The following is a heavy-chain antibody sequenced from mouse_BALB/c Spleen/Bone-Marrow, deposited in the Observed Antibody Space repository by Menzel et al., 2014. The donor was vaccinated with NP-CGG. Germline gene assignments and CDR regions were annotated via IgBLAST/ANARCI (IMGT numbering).Heavy chain of an antibody. Sequence: EVQLQESGGGLVKPGGSLKLSCAASGFTFSSYAMSWVRQSPEKRLEWVAEISSGGSYTYYPDTVTGRFTISRDNAKNTLYLEMSSLRSEDTAMYYCARDHYGYYTMDYWGRGTSVTVSS. CDR3: ARDHYGYYTMDY. V-gene: IGHV5-9-4*01. D-gene: IGHD1-2*01. CDR1: GFTFSSYA. CDR2: ISSGGSYT. J-gene: IGHJ4*01.